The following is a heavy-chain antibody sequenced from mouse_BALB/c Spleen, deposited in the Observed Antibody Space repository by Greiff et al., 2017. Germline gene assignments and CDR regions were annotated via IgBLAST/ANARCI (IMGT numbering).Heavy chain of an antibody. V-gene: IGHV1-7*01. J-gene: IGHJ1*01. Sequence: QVQLQQSGAELAKPGASVKMSCKASGYTFTSYWMHWVKQRPGQGLEWIGYINPSTGYTEYNQKFKDKATLTADKSSSTAYMQLSSLTSEDSAVYYCARGYHWYFDVWGEGTTVTVSS. CDR2: INPSTGYT. D-gene: IGHD2-14*01. CDR3: ARGYHWYFDV. CDR1: GYTFTSYW.